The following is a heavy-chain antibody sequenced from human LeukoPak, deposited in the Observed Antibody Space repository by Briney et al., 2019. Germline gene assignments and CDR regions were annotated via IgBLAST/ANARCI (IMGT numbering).Heavy chain of an antibody. D-gene: IGHD1-1*01. CDR1: GSTFNNFF. CDR3: ANDREGDPSMYMQ. Sequence: PGGSLRLSCAASGSTFNNFFMNWVRQAPGKGLEWVAAISGSGSATFYPDSVKGRFTVSRDNRENTLYLQMNSLRAEDTAVYYCANDREGDPSMYMQWGQGTLVTVSS. V-gene: IGHV3-23*01. J-gene: IGHJ4*02. CDR2: ISGSGSAT.